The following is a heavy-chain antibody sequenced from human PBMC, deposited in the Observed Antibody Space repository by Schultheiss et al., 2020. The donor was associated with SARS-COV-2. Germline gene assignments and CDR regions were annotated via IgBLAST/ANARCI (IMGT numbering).Heavy chain of an antibody. V-gene: IGHV3-33*08. D-gene: IGHD5-24*01. CDR2: IWYDGSNK. CDR1: GFTFSSYG. CDR3: ARAGRWLLYFDY. J-gene: IGHJ4*02. Sequence: GGSLRLSCAASGFTFSSYGMHWVRQAPGKGLEWVAVIWYDGSNKYYADSVKGRFTISRDNAKNSLYLQMNSLRAEDTAVYYCARAGRWLLYFDYWGQGTLVTVSS.